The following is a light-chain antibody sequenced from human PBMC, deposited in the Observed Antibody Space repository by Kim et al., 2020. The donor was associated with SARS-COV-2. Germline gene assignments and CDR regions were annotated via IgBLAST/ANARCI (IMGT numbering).Light chain of an antibody. V-gene: IGLV2-14*01. Sequence: QSALTQPASVSGSPGQSITISCTGTSSDVGGYNYVSWYQQHPGKAPKLMIYDVSKRPSGVSNRFSGSKSGNTASLTISGLQAEDVADYYCSSYTSSSPLYVFGTGTKV. CDR1: SSDVGGYNY. J-gene: IGLJ1*01. CDR2: DVS. CDR3: SSYTSSSPLYV.